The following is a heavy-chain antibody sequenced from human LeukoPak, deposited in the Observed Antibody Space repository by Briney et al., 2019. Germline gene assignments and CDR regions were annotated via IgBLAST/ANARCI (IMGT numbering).Heavy chain of an antibody. J-gene: IGHJ4*02. CDR2: ISSSSSYI. D-gene: IGHD6-19*01. CDR3: ARVGSSGWYYFGY. CDR1: GFTFSSYS. V-gene: IGHV3-21*01. Sequence: GGSLRLPCAASGFTFSSYSMNWVRQAPGKGLEWVSSISSSSSYIYYADSVKGRFTISRDNAKNSLYLQMNSLRAENTAVYYCARVGSSGWYYFGYWGQGTLVTVSS.